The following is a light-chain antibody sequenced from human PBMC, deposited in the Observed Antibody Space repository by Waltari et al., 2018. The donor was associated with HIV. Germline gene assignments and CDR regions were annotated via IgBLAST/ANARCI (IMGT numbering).Light chain of an antibody. Sequence: SNVLTQPPSVSVAPGQTARITCGGHNTGSKRVHWYQQRPGQAPVLVVFDDSDRPSGIPERFAGSNSGNTATLTISRVEAGDEADYYCQVWDSSRDWVFGGGTKLTVL. CDR3: QVWDSSRDWV. CDR1: NTGSKR. V-gene: IGLV3-21*02. CDR2: DDS. J-gene: IGLJ3*02.